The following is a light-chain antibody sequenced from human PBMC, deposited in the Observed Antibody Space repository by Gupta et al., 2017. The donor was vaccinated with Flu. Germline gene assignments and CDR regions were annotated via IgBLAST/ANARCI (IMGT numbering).Light chain of an antibody. V-gene: IGLV1-51*02. J-gene: IGLJ3*02. CDR3: GAWDDVTSWL. Sequence: QKVTISCAGSSSNIGNNYVSWFQRHPGTAPKLLIFENNKRPSGIPDRFSGSKSGTSATLDITGLQTGDEADYYCGAWDDVTSWLFGGGTRLTVL. CDR2: ENN. CDR1: SSNIGNNY.